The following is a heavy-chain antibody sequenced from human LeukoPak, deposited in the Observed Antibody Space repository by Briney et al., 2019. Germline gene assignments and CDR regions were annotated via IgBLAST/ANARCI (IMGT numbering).Heavy chain of an antibody. D-gene: IGHD6-13*01. CDR2: IYDSETT. CDR3: ASRPGGSTWYGVFDF. CDR1: GVSMSNHY. Sequence: SETLSLTCTVSGVSMSNHYWCWIRQPPGKGLEWIGYIYDSETTNYNPSLNSRVTMSVDTSKNQFSLKLSSVTAADTALYYCASRPGGSTWYGVFDFWSRGTLVTVSS. J-gene: IGHJ4*02. V-gene: IGHV4-59*11.